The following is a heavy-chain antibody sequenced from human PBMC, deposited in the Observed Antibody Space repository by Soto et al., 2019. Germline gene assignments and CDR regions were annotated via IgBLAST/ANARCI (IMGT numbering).Heavy chain of an antibody. D-gene: IGHD3-10*01. Sequence: GASVKVSCKASGGTFSSYAISWVRQAPGQGLEWMGGINPIFGTANYAQKFQGRVTITADESTSTAYMELSSLRSEDTAVYYCARGPPGRRYYYYYGMDVWGQGTTVTVSS. V-gene: IGHV1-69*13. CDR3: ARGPPGRRYYYYYGMDV. CDR2: INPIFGTA. J-gene: IGHJ6*02. CDR1: GGTFSSYA.